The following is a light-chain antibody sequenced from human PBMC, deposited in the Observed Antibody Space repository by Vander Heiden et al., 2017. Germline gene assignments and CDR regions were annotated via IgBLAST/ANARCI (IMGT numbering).Light chain of an antibody. V-gene: IGKV3-20*01. CDR2: GAS. CDR1: QSVISTY. J-gene: IGKJ3*01. CDR3: QHFGDSPS. Sequence: ELALTQSPGTLSLSPGERATLSCRASQSVISTYLVWYQQKPGQAPRLFIYGASSRATGIPDRFSGSGSGTDFTLTISRLEPEDFAVYYCQHFGDSPSFGPGTKVEI.